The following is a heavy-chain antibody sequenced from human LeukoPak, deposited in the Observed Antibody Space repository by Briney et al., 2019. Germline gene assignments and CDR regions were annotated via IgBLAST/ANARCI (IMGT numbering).Heavy chain of an antibody. D-gene: IGHD2-8*01. CDR3: AKDRCSNGIGCYYYYMDV. V-gene: IGHV3-30*02. CDR2: IQYDGSNE. J-gene: IGHJ6*03. Sequence: GGSLRLSCAASGFTVSSNYMSRVRQAPGKGLEWVAYIQYDGSNEQYADSVKGRFSISRDSSKNILYLQMNSLRAEDTTIYYCAKDRCSNGIGCYYYYMDVWGKGTTVTISS. CDR1: GFTVSSNY.